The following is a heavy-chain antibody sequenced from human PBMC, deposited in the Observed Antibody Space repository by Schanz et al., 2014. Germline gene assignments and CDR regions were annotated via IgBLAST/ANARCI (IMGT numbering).Heavy chain of an antibody. J-gene: IGHJ4*02. V-gene: IGHV3-66*01. CDR2: IYGGST. Sequence: VQLLESGGGVVQPGGSLRLSCAASGFTFGNFFMSWVRQAPGKGLEWVSFIYGGSTYYTDSVKGRFTISRDNSKNTLYLQMNSLRAEDTAVYYCARTTNPFNFDSWPYLDYWGQGTLVTVSS. D-gene: IGHD3-9*01. CDR1: GFTFGNFF. CDR3: ARTTNPFNFDSWPYLDY.